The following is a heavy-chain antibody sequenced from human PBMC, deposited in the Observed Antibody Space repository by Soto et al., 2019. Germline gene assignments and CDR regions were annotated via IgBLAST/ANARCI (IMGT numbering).Heavy chain of an antibody. CDR3: ARPALGYSSSWYKF. CDR2: INTGNGNT. D-gene: IGHD6-13*01. V-gene: IGHV1-3*04. Sequence: ASVKVSCKASGYTFTSYAMHWVRQAPGQRLEWMGWINTGNGNTKYSQKFQGRVTITRDTSASTAYMELSSLRSEDTAVYYCARPALGYSSSWYKFWGQGTLVTVSS. CDR1: GYTFTSYA. J-gene: IGHJ4*02.